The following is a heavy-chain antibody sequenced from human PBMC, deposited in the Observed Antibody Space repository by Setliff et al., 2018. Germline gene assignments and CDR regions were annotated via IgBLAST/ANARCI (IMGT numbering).Heavy chain of an antibody. J-gene: IGHJ5*02. D-gene: IGHD5-18*01. V-gene: IGHV4-34*01. CDR1: GGSFSAYH. CDR2: INQSGST. Sequence: PSETLSLTCDMYGGSFSAYHWSWIRQTPGKGLEWIGEINQSGSTNYNPSLKSRVTMSLDTSKHQSSLKLSSVTAADTAVYYCAKGYNYGPFSWGQGTLVTVSS. CDR3: AKGYNYGPFS.